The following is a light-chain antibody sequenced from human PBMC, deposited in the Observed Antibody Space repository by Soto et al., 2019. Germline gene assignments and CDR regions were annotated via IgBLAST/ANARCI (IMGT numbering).Light chain of an antibody. CDR2: GAS. Sequence: EIVMTQSPATLSVSPGERATLSCRASQNVNTNLAWYQQNAGQAPRLLIYGASSRATGIPARFSGSGSGTEFTLTISSLQSEDFVVYYCQQYNNWPYTFGQGTKLDIK. V-gene: IGKV3-15*01. CDR1: QNVNTN. J-gene: IGKJ2*01. CDR3: QQYNNWPYT.